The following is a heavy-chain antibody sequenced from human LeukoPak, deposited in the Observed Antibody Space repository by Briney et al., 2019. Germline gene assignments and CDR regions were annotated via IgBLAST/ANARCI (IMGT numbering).Heavy chain of an antibody. Sequence: GGSLRLSCAASGFTFSNYAMYWVRQAPGKGLEWVAVISYDGSNKYYADSVKGRFTISRDNSKNTLYLEMNNLRADDTAVYYCARARDPSVLDFDYWGQGTLVTVSS. CDR3: ARARDPSVLDFDY. CDR1: GFTFSNYA. J-gene: IGHJ4*02. V-gene: IGHV3-30-3*01. CDR2: ISYDGSNK. D-gene: IGHD3-3*02.